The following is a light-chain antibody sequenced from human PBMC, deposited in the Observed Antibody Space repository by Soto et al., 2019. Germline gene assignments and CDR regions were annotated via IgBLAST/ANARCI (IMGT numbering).Light chain of an antibody. CDR3: CSYAGSSTLV. J-gene: IGLJ2*01. CDR2: EGS. CDR1: SSDVGSYNL. Sequence: QSVLTQPASVSGSPGQSITISCNGTSSDVGSYNLVSWYQQHPGKAPKLMIYEGSKRPSGVSNRFSGSKSGNTASLTISGLQAEDEADYYCCSYAGSSTLVFGGGTQLTVL. V-gene: IGLV2-23*01.